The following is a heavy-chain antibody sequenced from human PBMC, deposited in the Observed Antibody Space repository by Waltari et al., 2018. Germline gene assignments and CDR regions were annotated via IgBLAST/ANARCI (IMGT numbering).Heavy chain of an antibody. Sequence: QVQLQESGPGLVKPSETLSLTCSVSGTSISRHYWSSLRQPPGRGLEWIGYVDYSGSTKYNPTLKSRLAISVDISNNQFSLKLTSVTAADTAVYFCAREGRNYYGSGTFENWFDPWGQGILVTVSS. CDR1: GTSISRHY. D-gene: IGHD3-10*01. V-gene: IGHV4-59*11. CDR3: AREGRNYYGSGTFENWFDP. CDR2: VDYSGST. J-gene: IGHJ5*02.